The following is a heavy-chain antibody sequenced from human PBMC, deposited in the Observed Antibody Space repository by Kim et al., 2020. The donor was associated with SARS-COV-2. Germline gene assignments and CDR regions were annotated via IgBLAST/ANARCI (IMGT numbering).Heavy chain of an antibody. J-gene: IGHJ4*02. D-gene: IGHD6-19*01. Sequence: GGSLRLSCAASGFTFSSYSMNWVLQAPGKGLEWVSSISSSSSYIYYADSVKGRFTISRDNAKNSLYLQMNSLRAEDTAVYYCARDVVAGTSDYWGQGTLVTVSS. CDR2: ISSSSSYI. V-gene: IGHV3-21*01. CDR3: ARDVVAGTSDY. CDR1: GFTFSSYS.